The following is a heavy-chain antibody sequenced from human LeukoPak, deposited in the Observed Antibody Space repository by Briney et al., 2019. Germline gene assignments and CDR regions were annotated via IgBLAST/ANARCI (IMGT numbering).Heavy chain of an antibody. D-gene: IGHD3-22*01. V-gene: IGHV4-39*01. J-gene: IGHJ1*01. CDR3: ARTVSGYPPSAEYFQH. CDR1: DGSISSSSYY. Sequence: TETLSLTCTVSDGSISSSSYYWGWIRQPPGKGLEWIWSIYYSRSTYYNPSLKSRVTISVDTSKNQFSLKLSSVTAADTAVYYCARTVSGYPPSAEYFQHWGEGTLVTVPS. CDR2: IYYSRST.